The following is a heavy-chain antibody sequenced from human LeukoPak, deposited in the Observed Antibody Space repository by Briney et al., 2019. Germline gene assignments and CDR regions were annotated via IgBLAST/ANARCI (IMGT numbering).Heavy chain of an antibody. J-gene: IGHJ4*02. CDR2: INHSGST. CDR3: ARERNGGNSGFDY. D-gene: IGHD4-23*01. V-gene: IGHV4-34*01. CDR1: GGSFSGYY. Sequence: KPSETLSLTCAVYGGSFSGYYWSWIRQPPGKGLEWIGEINHSGSTNYNPSLKSRVTISVDTSKNQFSLKLSSVTAADTAVYYCARERNGGNSGFDYWGQGTLVTVSS.